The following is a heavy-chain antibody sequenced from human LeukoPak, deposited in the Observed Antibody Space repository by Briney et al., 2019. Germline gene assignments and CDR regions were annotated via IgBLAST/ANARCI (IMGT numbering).Heavy chain of an antibody. CDR3: ARDLIDYHYYGSGSYNACVYYFDY. V-gene: IGHV1-69*05. Sequence: GASVKVSCTASGGTFTSYAISWVRQAPGPGLEWMGRIIPIFGTATYAQKFQGSVTITTDESTSTAYMELSSLRAEDTAVYYCARDLIDYHYYGSGSYNACVYYFDYWGQGTRVTVSS. CDR1: GGTFTSYA. J-gene: IGHJ4*02. D-gene: IGHD3-10*01. CDR2: IIPIFGTA.